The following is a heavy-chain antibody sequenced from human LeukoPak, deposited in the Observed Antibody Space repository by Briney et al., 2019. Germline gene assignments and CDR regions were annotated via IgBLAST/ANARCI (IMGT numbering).Heavy chain of an antibody. CDR1: GGTFSSYT. CDR2: IIPILGIA. J-gene: IGHJ6*02. V-gene: IGHV1-69*02. CDR3: ARVDGTTVTPYYYYGMDV. Sequence: SVEVSCKASGGTFSSYTISWVRQAPGQGLEWMGRIIPILGIANYAQKFQGRVTITADKSTSTAYMELSSLRSEDTAVYYCARVDGTTVTPYYYYGMDVWGQGTTVTVSS. D-gene: IGHD4-17*01.